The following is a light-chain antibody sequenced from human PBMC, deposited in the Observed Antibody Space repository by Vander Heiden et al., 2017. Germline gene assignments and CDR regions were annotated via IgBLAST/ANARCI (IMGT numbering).Light chain of an antibody. CDR1: IRHSYYT. V-gene: IGLV4-69*02. CDR3: QTWGPGIRV. CDR2: VNRDGSH. Sequence: QPLFPHSPSTSASLGASVKLPCTPDIRHSYYTFAWHQQRPQKGPRYVMKVNRDGSHTTGDGIPGRFSGSSSGAERVLTMSALEADDEADYYCQTWGPGIRVFGGGTKLTVL. J-gene: IGLJ2*01.